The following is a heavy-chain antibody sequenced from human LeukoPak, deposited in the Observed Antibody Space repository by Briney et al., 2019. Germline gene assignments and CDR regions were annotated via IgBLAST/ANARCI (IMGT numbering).Heavy chain of an antibody. J-gene: IGHJ4*02. CDR1: GGTFSSYT. V-gene: IGHV1-69*02. Sequence: SVKGSCKASGGTFSSYTISWVRQAPGQGLEWMGRIIPILGIANYAQKFQGRVTITADKSTSTAYMELSSLRSQDTAVYYCARSGVWGSYRSRPFDYWGQGTLVTVSS. CDR3: ARSGVWGSYRSRPFDY. D-gene: IGHD3-16*02. CDR2: IIPILGIA.